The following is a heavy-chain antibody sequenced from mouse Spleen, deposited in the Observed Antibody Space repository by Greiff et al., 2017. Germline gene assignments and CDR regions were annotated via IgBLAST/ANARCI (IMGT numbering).Heavy chain of an antibody. J-gene: IGHJ2*01. CDR2: ISSGGGST. CDR3: ARDGYGNYGFFDY. V-gene: IGHV5-9*01. Sequence: EVMLVESGGGLVKRGGSLKLSCAASGFTFSSYYMSWVRQTPEKRLEWVATISSGGGSTYYPDSVKGRFTISRDNAKNTLYLQMSSLNSEDTAVYYCARDGYGNYGFFDYWGQGTTLTVSS. CDR1: GFTFSSYY. D-gene: IGHD2-1*01.